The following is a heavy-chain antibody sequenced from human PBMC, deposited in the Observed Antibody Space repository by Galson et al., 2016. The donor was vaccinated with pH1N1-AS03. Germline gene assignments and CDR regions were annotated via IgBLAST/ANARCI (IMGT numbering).Heavy chain of an antibody. J-gene: IGHJ6*03. CDR1: GGSMHSYS. CDR2: VSSSSGKI. Sequence: LSLTCNVSGGSMHSYSWNWIRQPAGKPLEWIGRVSSSSGKIEYNPSLKSRVTMSVDTSKKHISLNLKSVSAADTAVYCCVRHVPLGYCISTDCPLSQNYHYYMDVWGKGTTVIVSS. D-gene: IGHD1-26*01. CDR3: VRHVPLGYCISTDCPLSQNYHYYMDV. V-gene: IGHV4-4*07.